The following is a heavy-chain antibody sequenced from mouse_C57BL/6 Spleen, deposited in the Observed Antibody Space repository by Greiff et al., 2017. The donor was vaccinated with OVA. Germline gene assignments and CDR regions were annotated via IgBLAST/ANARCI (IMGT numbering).Heavy chain of an antibody. CDR1: GYTFTSYW. V-gene: IGHV1-52*01. Sequence: VQLQQPGAELVRPGSSVKLSCKASGYTFTSYWMHWVKQRPKQGLEWIGNIDPSDSETHYNQKFKDKATLTVDKSSSTAYMQLSSLTSEDSAVYYCARFKVNYFDYWGQGTTLTVSS. J-gene: IGHJ2*01. CDR2: IDPSDSET. CDR3: ARFKVNYFDY.